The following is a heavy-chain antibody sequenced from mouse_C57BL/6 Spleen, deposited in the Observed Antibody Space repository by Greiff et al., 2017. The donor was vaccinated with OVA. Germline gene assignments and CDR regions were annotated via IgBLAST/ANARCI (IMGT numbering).Heavy chain of an antibody. CDR3: ARDSYYYGSSYPYWYFDV. CDR2: INPNNGGT. V-gene: IGHV1-18*01. D-gene: IGHD1-1*01. CDR1: GYTFTDYN. Sequence: DVQLQESGPELVKPGASVKIPCKASGYTFTDYNMDWVKQSHGKSLEWIGDINPNNGGTIYNQKFKGKATLTVDKSSSTAYMELRSLTSEDTAVYYCARDSYYYGSSYPYWYFDVWGTGTTVTVSS. J-gene: IGHJ1*03.